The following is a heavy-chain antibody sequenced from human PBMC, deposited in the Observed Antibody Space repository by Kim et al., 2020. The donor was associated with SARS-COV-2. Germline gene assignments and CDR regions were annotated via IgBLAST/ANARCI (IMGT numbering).Heavy chain of an antibody. CDR3: ARRDFGGNVDY. CDR1: GYTFSTYY. CDR2: INPGGGTT. Sequence: ASVKVSCKASGYTFSTYYMHWVRQAPGQGLEWMGIINPGGGTTTYAQKFQGRVSMTRDTSTSTVYMELSSLRSEDTAIYYCARRDFGGNVDYWGQGALVTVSS. J-gene: IGHJ4*02. D-gene: IGHD4-17*01. V-gene: IGHV1-46*01.